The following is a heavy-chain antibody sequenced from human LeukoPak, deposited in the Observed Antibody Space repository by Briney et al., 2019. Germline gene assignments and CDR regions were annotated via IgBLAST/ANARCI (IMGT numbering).Heavy chain of an antibody. V-gene: IGHV3-74*01. CDR3: VRPSDYGDYPYFGF. Sequence: GGSLRLSCAASRFTFSSYCMNWVRQAPGKGLEWVSHIGNDEKTTHYADSVKGRFTISRDNAKNTVYLQMTSLRTHDTAAYYCVRPSDYGDYPYFGFWGRGTLVTVS. CDR2: IGNDEKTT. D-gene: IGHD4-17*01. J-gene: IGHJ4*02. CDR1: RFTFSSYC.